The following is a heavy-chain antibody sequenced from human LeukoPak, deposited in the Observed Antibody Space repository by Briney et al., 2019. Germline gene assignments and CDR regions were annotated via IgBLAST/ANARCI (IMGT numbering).Heavy chain of an antibody. CDR1: GYTFTSYD. V-gene: IGHV1-8*01. Sequence: GASVKVSCKASGYTFTSYDINWVRQATGQGLEWMGWMNPNSGNTGYAQKFQGRVTMTRNTSISTAYMELSSLRSEDTAVYYCARVPAKWQQLVKSGRAFDIWGQGTVVTVSS. J-gene: IGHJ3*02. CDR2: MNPNSGNT. CDR3: ARVPAKWQQLVKSGRAFDI. D-gene: IGHD6-13*01.